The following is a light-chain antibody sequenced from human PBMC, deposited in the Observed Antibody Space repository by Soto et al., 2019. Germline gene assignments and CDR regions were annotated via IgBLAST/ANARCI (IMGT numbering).Light chain of an antibody. CDR2: EVN. J-gene: IGLJ1*01. CDR1: ESDFASHNS. V-gene: IGLV2-18*02. CDR3: SSYISSITSHV. Sequence: QSALTQPPSVSGSPGQSVTISCTGSESDFASHNSVSWYQQAPGTAPKLIIFEVNNRPSGVPDRFSESKSGTTASLTISGLRPEDEADYYCSSYISSITSHVFGTGIKLTVL.